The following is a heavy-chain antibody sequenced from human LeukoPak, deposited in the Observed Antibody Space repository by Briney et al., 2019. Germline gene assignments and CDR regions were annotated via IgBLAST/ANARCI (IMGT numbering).Heavy chain of an antibody. Sequence: GGSLRLSCAASGFTVSSNYMSWVRQAPGKGLEWVSVIYSGGSTYYADSVKGRFTISRDNSKNTLYLQMNSLRAEDTAVYYCARAKWPAAPFDYWGQGTLVTVSS. CDR2: IYSGGST. CDR3: ARAKWPAAPFDY. V-gene: IGHV3-53*01. D-gene: IGHD2-2*01. CDR1: GFTVSSNY. J-gene: IGHJ4*02.